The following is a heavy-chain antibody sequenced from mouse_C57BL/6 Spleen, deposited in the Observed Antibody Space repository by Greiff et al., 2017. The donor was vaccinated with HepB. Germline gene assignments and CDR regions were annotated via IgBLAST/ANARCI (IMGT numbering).Heavy chain of an antibody. J-gene: IGHJ3*01. CDR1: GFNIKNTY. Sequence: EVMLVESVAELVRPGASVKLSCTASGFNIKNTYMHWVKQRPEQGLEWIGRIDPANGNTKYAPKFQGKATITADTSSNTAYLQLGSLTSEYTAIYYCASPPVFAYWGQGTLVTVSA. CDR2: IDPANGNT. CDR3: ASPPVFAY. V-gene: IGHV14-3*01.